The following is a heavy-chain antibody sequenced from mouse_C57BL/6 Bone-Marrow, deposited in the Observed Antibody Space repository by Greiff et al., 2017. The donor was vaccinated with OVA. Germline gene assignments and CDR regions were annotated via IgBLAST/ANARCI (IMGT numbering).Heavy chain of an antibody. CDR2: IDPSDSYT. CDR1: GYTFTSYW. CDR3: ARITTVVAEGFAY. Sequence: QVQLQQPGAELVKPGASVKLSCKASGYTFTSYWMQWVKQRPGQGLEWIGEIDPSDSYTNYNQKFKGKATLTVDTSSSTAYMQLSSLTSEDSAVYYWARITTVVAEGFAYWGQGTLVTVSA. V-gene: IGHV1-50*01. J-gene: IGHJ3*01. D-gene: IGHD1-1*01.